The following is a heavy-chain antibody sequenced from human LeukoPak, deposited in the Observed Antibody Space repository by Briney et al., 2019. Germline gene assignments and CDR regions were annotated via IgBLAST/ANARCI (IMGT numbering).Heavy chain of an antibody. CDR1: GFTFSSYA. D-gene: IGHD1-26*01. Sequence: PGGSLRLSCAASGFTFSSYAMHWVRQAPGKGLEWVAVISYDGSNKYYADSVKGRFTISRDNSKNTLYLQMNSLRAEDTAVYYCARDAGYSGSHRPIWYFDLWGRGTLVTVSS. CDR2: ISYDGSNK. J-gene: IGHJ2*01. CDR3: ARDAGYSGSHRPIWYFDL. V-gene: IGHV3-30*04.